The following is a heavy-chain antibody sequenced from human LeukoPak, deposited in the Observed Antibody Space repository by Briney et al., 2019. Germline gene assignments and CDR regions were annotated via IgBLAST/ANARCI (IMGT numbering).Heavy chain of an antibody. Sequence: GGSLRLSCAASGFTFSRYAMHWVRQAPGKGLEWVAVISYDGSNKYYADSVKGRFTISRDSSNNTLYLQMNSLRAEDTAVYYCASHYDTSGDHYFDFRGQGTLVTVSS. CDR1: GFTFSRYA. CDR2: ISYDGSNK. D-gene: IGHD3-22*01. J-gene: IGHJ4*02. CDR3: ASHYDTSGDHYFDF. V-gene: IGHV3-30-3*01.